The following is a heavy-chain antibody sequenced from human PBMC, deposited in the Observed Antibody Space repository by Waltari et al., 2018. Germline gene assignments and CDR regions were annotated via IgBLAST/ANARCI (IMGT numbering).Heavy chain of an antibody. V-gene: IGHV4-34*01. CDR1: GGSFSGYY. D-gene: IGHD5-18*01. J-gene: IGHJ4*02. CDR2: INHSGST. Sequence: QVQLQQWGAGLLKPSETLSLTCAVYGGSFSGYYWSWIRQPPGKGLEWIGEINHSGSTNYNPSLKSRVTISVDTSKNQFSLKLSSVTAADTAVYYCARGFGDTAMVTPFDYWGQGTLVTVSS. CDR3: ARGFGDTAMVTPFDY.